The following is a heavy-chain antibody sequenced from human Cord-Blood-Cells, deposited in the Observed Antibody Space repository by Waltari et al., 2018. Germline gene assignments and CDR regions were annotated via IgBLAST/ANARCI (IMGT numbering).Heavy chain of an antibody. V-gene: IGHV1-24*01. CDR3: ATGGQQLVNLDY. CDR1: GYTLTELS. J-gene: IGHJ4*02. D-gene: IGHD6-13*01. CDR2: FDPEDGET. Sequence: QVQLVQSGAEVKKPGASVKVSCKVSGYTLTELSMPWVRQAPGKGLEWLGGFDPEDGETIYAQKFQGRVTMTEDTSTDTAYMELSSLRSEDTAVYYCATGGQQLVNLDYWGQGTLVTVSS.